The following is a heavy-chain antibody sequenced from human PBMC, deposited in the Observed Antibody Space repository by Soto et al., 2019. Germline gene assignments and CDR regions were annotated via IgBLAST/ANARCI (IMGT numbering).Heavy chain of an antibody. Sequence: QVQLVQSGAEVKKPGSSVQVSCKASGGTFSSYAITRGRQAPGQGLVWMRGIIPIFGTANYAQKFQGIVTLTANESTSTAYMDLSSLSAEDTAVYYCAGGDSYGAVGNFDYWGQGTLVTVSS. D-gene: IGHD5-18*01. CDR2: IIPIFGTA. CDR1: GGTFSSYA. J-gene: IGHJ4*02. CDR3: AGGDSYGAVGNFDY. V-gene: IGHV1-69*12.